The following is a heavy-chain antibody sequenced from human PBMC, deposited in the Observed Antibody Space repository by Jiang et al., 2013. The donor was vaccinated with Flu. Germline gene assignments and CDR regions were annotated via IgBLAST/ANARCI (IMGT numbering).Heavy chain of an antibody. J-gene: IGHJ2*01. D-gene: IGHD3-16*01. Sequence: GLVQPGGSLRLSCAASGSTFSDFWMSWVRQAPGKRLEWVAIIKQDGSEKHYVDSVKGRFSISRDNTKKSLFLQMNSLRGEDTAVYYCAAGGGWSFALWGRGTLLSVSS. CDR3: AAGGGWSFAL. V-gene: IGHV3-7*01. CDR1: GSTFSDFW. CDR2: IKQDGSEK.